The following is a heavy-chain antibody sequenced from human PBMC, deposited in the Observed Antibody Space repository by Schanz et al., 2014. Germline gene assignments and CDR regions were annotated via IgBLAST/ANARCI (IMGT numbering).Heavy chain of an antibody. D-gene: IGHD6-19*01. Sequence: QVQMVESGGGVVQPGRSLRLSCAASGFAFSVYGMHWVRQAPGKGPEWVSGFIVDSGNTYYAGSVKGRFSISRDYSKNTLYLQMSSLRAEDTAIYYCAKLSSSGRLAGYFDYWGQGALVTVSS. CDR2: IVDSGNT. CDR1: GFAFSVYG. CDR3: AKLSSSGRLAGYFDY. V-gene: IGHV3-33*06. J-gene: IGHJ4*02.